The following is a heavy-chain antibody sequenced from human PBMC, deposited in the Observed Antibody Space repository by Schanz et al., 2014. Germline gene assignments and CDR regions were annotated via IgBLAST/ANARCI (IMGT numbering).Heavy chain of an antibody. Sequence: VQLVESGGGVVQPGGSLRLSCAASGFSVGNKYMNWVRQAPGKGLEWVSFIYIGGNTYYADSVKGRFTISRDNSKNTLYLQMNSLRAEDTAVYYCTRDVRLDRRGNWFDPWGQGTLVTVSS. CDR1: GFSVGNKY. CDR2: IYIGGNT. V-gene: IGHV3-53*01. CDR3: TRDVRLDRRGNWFDP. J-gene: IGHJ5*02. D-gene: IGHD1-1*01.